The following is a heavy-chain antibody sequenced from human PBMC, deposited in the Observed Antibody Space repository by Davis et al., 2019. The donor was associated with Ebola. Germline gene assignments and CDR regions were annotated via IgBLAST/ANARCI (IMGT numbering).Heavy chain of an antibody. CDR1: GGTFSSYA. CDR2: IIPILGIA. J-gene: IGHJ6*02. Sequence: AASVKVSCKASGGTFSSYAISWVRQAPGQGLEWMGRIIPILGIANYAQKFQGRVTITADKSASTAYMDLSSLRSEDTAVYYCARDDSSTTFYYYYGMDVWGQGTTVTVSS. D-gene: IGHD3-22*01. V-gene: IGHV1-69*04. CDR3: ARDDSSTTFYYYYGMDV.